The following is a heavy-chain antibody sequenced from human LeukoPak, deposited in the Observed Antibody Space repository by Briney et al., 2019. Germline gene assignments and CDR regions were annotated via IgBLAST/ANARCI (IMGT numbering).Heavy chain of an antibody. V-gene: IGHV4-4*02. CDR2: IYHSGST. J-gene: IGHJ3*02. CDR3: AREVPVGVVVPAARLFNSLDAFDI. Sequence: SETLSLTCAVSGGSISSSNWWSWVRQPPGKGLEWIGEIYHSGSTNYNPSLKSRVTISVDRSKNQFSLKLSSVTAADTAVYYCAREVPVGVVVPAARLFNSLDAFDIWGQGTMVTVSS. CDR1: GGSISSSNW. D-gene: IGHD2-2*01.